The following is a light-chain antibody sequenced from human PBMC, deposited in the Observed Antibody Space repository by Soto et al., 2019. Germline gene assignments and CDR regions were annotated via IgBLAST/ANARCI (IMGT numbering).Light chain of an antibody. CDR2: GVT. V-gene: IGLV2-14*01. J-gene: IGLJ1*01. CDR1: SSDIGAYNY. CDR3: FSHRSGDSHV. Sequence: QSVLAQPASVSGSPGQSITISCTGTSSDIGAYNYFSRYQQYPGKAPKLMIYGVTNRPSGVSNRFSGSKTGNTASLTISGLQAEDEADYYCFSHRSGDSHVFGTGTKVTVL.